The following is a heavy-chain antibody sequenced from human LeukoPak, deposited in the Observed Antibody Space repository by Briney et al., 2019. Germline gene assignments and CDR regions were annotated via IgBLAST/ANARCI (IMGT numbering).Heavy chain of an antibody. Sequence: GASVKVSCKASGYTFTSYCITWVRQAPGQGLEWMGWISAYNGNTNYAQKLQGRVTMTTDTSTNTAYMELRSLRSDDTAVYYCARDRYEWKLAGSGMEVWGQGTTVTVSS. CDR3: ARDRYEWKLAGSGMEV. CDR2: ISAYNGNT. V-gene: IGHV1-18*01. D-gene: IGHD1-26*01. J-gene: IGHJ6*02. CDR1: GYTFTSYC.